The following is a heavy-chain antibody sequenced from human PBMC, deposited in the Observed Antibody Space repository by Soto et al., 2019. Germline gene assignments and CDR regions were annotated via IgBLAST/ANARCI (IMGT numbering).Heavy chain of an antibody. CDR1: GGSFSGYY. CDR3: ARATDYYGSGSYYHFDY. CDR2: INHSGST. J-gene: IGHJ4*02. Sequence: QVQLQQWGAGLLKPSETLSLTCAVYGGSFSGYYWSWIRQPPGKGLEWIGEINHSGSTNYNPSLKSRVTISVDTSKNQFSLKLSSVTAADTAVYYCARATDYYGSGSYYHFDYWGQGTLVTVSS. D-gene: IGHD3-10*01. V-gene: IGHV4-34*01.